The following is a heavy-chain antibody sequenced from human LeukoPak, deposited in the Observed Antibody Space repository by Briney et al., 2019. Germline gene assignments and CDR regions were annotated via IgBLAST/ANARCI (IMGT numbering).Heavy chain of an antibody. CDR1: GYTLTELS. CDR2: FDPEDGET. D-gene: IGHD2-2*01. V-gene: IGHV1-24*01. J-gene: IGHJ5*02. CDR3: ARFRRDCSSTSCSRNWFDP. Sequence: ASVKVSCKVSGYTLTELSMHWVRQAPGKGLEWMGGFDPEDGETIYAQKFQGRVTMTEDTSTDTAYMELSSLRSEDTAVYYCARFRRDCSSTSCSRNWFDPWGQGTLVTVSS.